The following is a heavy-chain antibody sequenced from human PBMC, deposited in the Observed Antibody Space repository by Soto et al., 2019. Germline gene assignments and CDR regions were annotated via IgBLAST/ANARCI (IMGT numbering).Heavy chain of an antibody. J-gene: IGHJ4*02. CDR3: TTGRFRIRYSSGWYYFDY. D-gene: IGHD6-19*01. V-gene: IGHV3-15*07. CDR2: IKSKTDGGTT. Sequence: GGSLRLSCAASGFTFSNAWMNWVRQAPGKGLEWVGRIKSKTDGGTTDYAAPVKGRFTISRDDSKNTLYLQMNSLKTEDTAVYYCTTGRFRIRYSSGWYYFDYWGQGTLVTVSS. CDR1: GFTFSNAW.